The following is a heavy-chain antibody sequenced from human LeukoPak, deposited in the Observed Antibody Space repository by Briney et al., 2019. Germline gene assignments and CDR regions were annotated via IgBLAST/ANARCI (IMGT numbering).Heavy chain of an antibody. CDR1: GYSISSGYY. D-gene: IGHD1-26*01. Sequence: SETLSLTCTVSGYSISSGYYWGWIRQPPGKGLEWIGSIFHSANTYYNPSLKSRVTISVDTSKNQFSLKMSSVTAADTAVYYCARLGELPHFDYWGQGTLVTVSS. CDR2: IFHSANT. V-gene: IGHV4-38-2*02. J-gene: IGHJ4*02. CDR3: ARLGELPHFDY.